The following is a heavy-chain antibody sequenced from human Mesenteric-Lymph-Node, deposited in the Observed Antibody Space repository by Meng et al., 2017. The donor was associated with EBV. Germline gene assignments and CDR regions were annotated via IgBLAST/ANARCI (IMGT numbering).Heavy chain of an antibody. CDR2: ISPYNGNT. J-gene: IGHJ4*02. Sequence: QVRLWRSGAEVKRPGAPGKVSSKASGYTFTNYGINWVRQAPGQGIEWRGGISPYNGNTYSAQKFQGRVTMTTDTSTDTAYIELRSLRSDDTAVYSCARDGSGDGYTFDYWGQGTLVTVSS. CDR1: GYTFTNYG. CDR3: ARDGSGDGYTFDY. D-gene: IGHD5-24*01. V-gene: IGHV1-18*01.